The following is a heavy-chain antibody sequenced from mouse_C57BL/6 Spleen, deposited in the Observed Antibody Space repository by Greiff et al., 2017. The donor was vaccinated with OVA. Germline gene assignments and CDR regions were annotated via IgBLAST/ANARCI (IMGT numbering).Heavy chain of an antibody. CDR2: ISSGSSTI. CDR3: AREGLPYAMDY. D-gene: IGHD2-2*01. V-gene: IGHV5-17*01. J-gene: IGHJ4*01. Sequence: VVEWVAYISSGSSTIYYADTVKGRFTISRDNAKNTLFLQMTSLRSEDTAMYYCAREGLPYAMDYWGQGTSVTVSS.